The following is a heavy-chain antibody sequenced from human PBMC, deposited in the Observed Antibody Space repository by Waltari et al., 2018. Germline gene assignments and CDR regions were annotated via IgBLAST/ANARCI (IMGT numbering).Heavy chain of an antibody. D-gene: IGHD3-16*02. CDR1: GGSFSGYY. V-gene: IGHV4-34*01. CDR3: ARSPHDYVWGSYRRRFDY. Sequence: QVQLQQWGAGLLKPSETLSLTCAVYGGSFSGYYWSWIRQPPGKGLEWIGEINHSGSTNYNPSLKSRVTISVDTSKNQFSLKLSSVTAADTAVYYCARSPHDYVWGSYRRRFDYWGQGTLVTVSS. CDR2: INHSGST. J-gene: IGHJ4*02.